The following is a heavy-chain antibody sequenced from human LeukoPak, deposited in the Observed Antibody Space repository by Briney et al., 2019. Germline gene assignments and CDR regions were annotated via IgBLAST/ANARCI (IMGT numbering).Heavy chain of an antibody. Sequence: GESLKISCKGSGYSFSSYWISWVRQMPGKGLEWMGRIDPSDSDIKYSPSLQGHVTISADKSISTAYLQWSSLKASDTAMYYCASLVVVAANNWFDPWGQGTLVTVSS. V-gene: IGHV5-10-1*01. CDR2: IDPSDSDI. D-gene: IGHD2-15*01. J-gene: IGHJ5*02. CDR1: GYSFSSYW. CDR3: ASLVVVAANNWFDP.